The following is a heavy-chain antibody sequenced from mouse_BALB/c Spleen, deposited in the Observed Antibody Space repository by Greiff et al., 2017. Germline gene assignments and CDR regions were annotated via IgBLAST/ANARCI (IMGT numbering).Heavy chain of an antibody. CDR2: IYPGNSDT. CDR3: TRFLLRAYYAMDY. Sequence: VQLQQSGTVLARPGASVKMSCKASGYSFTSYWMHWVKQRPGQGLEWIGAIYPGNSDTSYNQKFKGKAKLTAVTSACTAYMELSSLTNEDSAVYYCTRFLLRAYYAMDYWGQGTSVTVSS. J-gene: IGHJ4*01. D-gene: IGHD1-1*01. V-gene: IGHV1-5*01. CDR1: GYSFTSYW.